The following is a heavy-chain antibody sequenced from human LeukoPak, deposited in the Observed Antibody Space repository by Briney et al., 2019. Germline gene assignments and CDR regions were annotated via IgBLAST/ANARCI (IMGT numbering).Heavy chain of an antibody. CDR2: ISSSGSTI. CDR1: GFTFSSYE. D-gene: IGHD1-26*01. V-gene: IGHV3-48*03. CDR3: AKAGGVRFDP. J-gene: IGHJ5*02. Sequence: GGSLRLSCAASGFTFSSYEMNWVRQAPGKGLEWVSYISSSGSTIYYADSVKGRFTISRDNSKDTLYLQMNSLRAEDTAVYYCAKAGGVRFDPWGQGTLVTVSS.